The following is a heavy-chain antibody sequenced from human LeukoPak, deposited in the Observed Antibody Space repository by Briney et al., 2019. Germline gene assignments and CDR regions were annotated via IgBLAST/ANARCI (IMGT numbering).Heavy chain of an antibody. D-gene: IGHD3-10*01. CDR3: ASYITMVQGVISGWFDP. CDR2: INHSGST. Sequence: PSETLSLTCAVYGGSFSGYYWSWIRQPPGKGLEWIGEINHSGSTNYNPSLKSRVTISVDTSKNQFSLKLSSVTAADTAVYYCASYITMVQGVISGWFDPWGQGTLVTVSS. CDR1: GGSFSGYY. V-gene: IGHV4-34*01. J-gene: IGHJ5*02.